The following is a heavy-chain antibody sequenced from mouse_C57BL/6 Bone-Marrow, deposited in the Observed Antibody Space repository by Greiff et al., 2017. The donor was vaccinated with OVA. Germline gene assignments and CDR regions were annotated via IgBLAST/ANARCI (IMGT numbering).Heavy chain of an antibody. D-gene: IGHD1-1*01. V-gene: IGHV5-17*01. Sequence: EVMLVESGGGLVKPGGSLKLSCAASGFTFSDYGMHWVRQAPEKGLEWVAYISSGSSTIYYADTVKGRFTISSDNAKNTLFLQMTSLRSEDTAMYYCARDYGSSYLYYAMDYWGQGTSVTVSS. CDR1: GFTFSDYG. CDR2: ISSGSSTI. J-gene: IGHJ4*01. CDR3: ARDYGSSYLYYAMDY.